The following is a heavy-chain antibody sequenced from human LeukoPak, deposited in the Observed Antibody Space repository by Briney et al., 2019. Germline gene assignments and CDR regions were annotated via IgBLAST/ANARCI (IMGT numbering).Heavy chain of an antibody. CDR2: VYRSGST. Sequence: SQTLSLTCTVSGGSISSGDNYWSWIRQPPGKGLEWLGYVYRSGSTYYNPSLKSRVTISVDRSKNQFSLKLSSVTAADTAVYYCARGEVVVAPAADAFDIWDQGTMVTVSS. V-gene: IGHV4-30-2*01. CDR3: ARGEVVVAPAADAFDI. CDR1: GGSISSGDNY. J-gene: IGHJ3*02. D-gene: IGHD2-2*01.